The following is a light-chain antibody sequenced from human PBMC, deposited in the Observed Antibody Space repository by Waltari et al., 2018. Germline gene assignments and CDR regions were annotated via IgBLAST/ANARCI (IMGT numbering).Light chain of an antibody. CDR1: SSDLGHYNL. CDR2: DDN. Sequence: QSPLTPPASVSGSPGQSIPIPSTGTSSDLGHYNLVSWYQQYPGKAPKVMIYDDNRRPSGVSDRFSGSKSGNTASLTISGVQAEDEADYYCCSYAGSYTWVFGGGTKLTVL. J-gene: IGLJ3*02. V-gene: IGLV2-23*01. CDR3: CSYAGSYTWV.